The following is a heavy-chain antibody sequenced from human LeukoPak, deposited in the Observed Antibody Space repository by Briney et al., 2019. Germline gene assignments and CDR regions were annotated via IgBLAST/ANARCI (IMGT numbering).Heavy chain of an antibody. CDR2: IRYDGTNK. CDR1: GFTFSSYG. V-gene: IGHV3-30*02. Sequence: GGSLRLSCAASGFTFSSYGMHWVRQAPGKGLEWVAFIRYDGTNKYYADSVKGRFTISRDNSKNTLYLQMNSLRAEDTAVYYCAKGSSSWHYFDYWGQGTLVTVSS. D-gene: IGHD6-13*01. CDR3: AKGSSSWHYFDY. J-gene: IGHJ4*02.